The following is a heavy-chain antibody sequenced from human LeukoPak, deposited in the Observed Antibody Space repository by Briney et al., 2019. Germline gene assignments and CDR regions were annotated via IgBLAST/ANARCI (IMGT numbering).Heavy chain of an antibody. J-gene: IGHJ4*02. CDR1: GYSFTNYW. D-gene: IGHD5-24*01. Sequence: GESLKISCKGSGYSFTNYWIGGVRQMAGKGVEWMGIIYPGDSDTRDSPSFQGQVTISADKSISTAYLQWSSLKASDTAMYYCARGITMATMYFDSWGQGTLVTVSS. CDR3: ARGITMATMYFDS. CDR2: IYPGDSDT. V-gene: IGHV5-51*01.